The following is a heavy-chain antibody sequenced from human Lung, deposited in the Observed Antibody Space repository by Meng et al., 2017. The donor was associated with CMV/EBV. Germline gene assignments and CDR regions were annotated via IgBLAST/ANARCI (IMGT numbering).Heavy chain of an antibody. D-gene: IGHD1-26*01. CDR1: GYTFTSYD. V-gene: IGHV1-2*02. CDR2: INPNSGGT. Sequence: ASVKVSCKASGYTFTSYDINWVRQATGQGLEWMGWINPNSGGTNYAQKFQGRVIMNRDTSISTAYMKLSRLRSDDTAVDYCTREDSGSWGPSYWGQGTLVTVSS. J-gene: IGHJ4*02. CDR3: TREDSGSWGPSY.